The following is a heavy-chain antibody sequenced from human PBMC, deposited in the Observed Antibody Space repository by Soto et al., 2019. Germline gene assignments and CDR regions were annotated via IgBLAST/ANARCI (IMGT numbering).Heavy chain of an antibody. CDR1: GGSISSGGYY. J-gene: IGHJ4*02. Sequence: SETLSLTCTVSGGSISSGGYYWSWIRQHPGKGPEWIGYIYYSGSTYYNPSLKSRVTISVDTSKNQFSLKLSSVTAADTAVYYCARDYCGGDCYQFDYWGQGTLVTVSS. V-gene: IGHV4-31*03. D-gene: IGHD2-21*02. CDR2: IYYSGST. CDR3: ARDYCGGDCYQFDY.